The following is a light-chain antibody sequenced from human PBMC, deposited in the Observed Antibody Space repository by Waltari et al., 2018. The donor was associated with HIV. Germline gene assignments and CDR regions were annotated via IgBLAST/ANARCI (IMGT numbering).Light chain of an antibody. Sequence: DIQMTQSPSSVSVSVGDRVTITCRASQDINNWLAWYQQKPGKAPKLLIYAAFNLQSGVPSRFIGSRSGPDFTLTITSLQPEDFATYYCQQANSFPPTFGGGTKVDI. CDR3: QQANSFPPT. J-gene: IGKJ4*01. V-gene: IGKV1-12*01. CDR2: AAF. CDR1: QDINNW.